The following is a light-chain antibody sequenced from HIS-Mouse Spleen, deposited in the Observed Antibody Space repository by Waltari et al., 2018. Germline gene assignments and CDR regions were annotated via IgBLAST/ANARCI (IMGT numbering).Light chain of an antibody. V-gene: IGLV3-10*01. J-gene: IGLJ2*01. Sequence: SYELTQPPSVSVSPGQTARFTCSGDALPKKYAYWYQQKSGQAPVLVIYEDSKRPSGSPERVSGSSSGTMATLTISGAQVEDEADYYCYSTDSSGNHRVFGGGTKLTVL. CDR1: ALPKKY. CDR2: EDS. CDR3: YSTDSSGNHRV.